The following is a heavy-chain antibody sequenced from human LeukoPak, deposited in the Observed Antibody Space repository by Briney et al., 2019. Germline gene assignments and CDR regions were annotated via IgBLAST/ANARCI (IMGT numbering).Heavy chain of an antibody. J-gene: IGHJ5*02. Sequence: ASVKVSCKASGYTFTSYGISWVRQAPGQRLEWMGWINAGNGNTKYSQKFQGRVTITRDTSASTAYMELSSLRSEDTAVYYCARGRCSSTSCAPWWFDPWGQGTLVTVSS. D-gene: IGHD2-2*01. V-gene: IGHV1-3*01. CDR3: ARGRCSSTSCAPWWFDP. CDR2: INAGNGNT. CDR1: GYTFTSYG.